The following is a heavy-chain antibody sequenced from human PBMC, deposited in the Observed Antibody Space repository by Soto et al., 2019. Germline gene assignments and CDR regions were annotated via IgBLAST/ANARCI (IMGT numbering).Heavy chain of an antibody. D-gene: IGHD3-9*01. CDR1: GCSISSYY. CDR3: ATSIKTYYDILTGPSYYFDY. Sequence: PWGTLSLTCSVSGCSISSYYWSWIRRPAGKGLEWIGRVYTSGSTNYNPSLKSRVTMSVDTSKNQFSLKLSSVTAADTAVYYCATSIKTYYDILTGPSYYFDYWGQGTLVTVSS. J-gene: IGHJ4*02. V-gene: IGHV4-4*07. CDR2: VYTSGST.